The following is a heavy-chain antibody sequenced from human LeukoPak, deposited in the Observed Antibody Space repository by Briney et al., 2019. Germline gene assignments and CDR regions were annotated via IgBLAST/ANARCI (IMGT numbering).Heavy chain of an antibody. Sequence: ASVKVSCKASGYTFSLYDINWVRQATGQGLEWMGWMNPNSGNTGYAQKFQGRVTMTRNTSITTAYMELSSLRSEDTAVYYCARALYGDYLFDYWGQGTLVTVSS. V-gene: IGHV1-8*01. CDR1: GYTFSLYD. CDR3: ARALYGDYLFDY. J-gene: IGHJ4*02. CDR2: MNPNSGNT. D-gene: IGHD4-17*01.